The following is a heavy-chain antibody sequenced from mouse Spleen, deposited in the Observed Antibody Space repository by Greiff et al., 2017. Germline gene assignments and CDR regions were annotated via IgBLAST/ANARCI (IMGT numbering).Heavy chain of an antibody. Sequence: EVKLMESGPGLVKPSQSLSLTCSVTGYSITSGYYWNWIRQFPGNKLEWMGYISYDGSNNYNPSLKNRISITRDTSKNQFFLKLNSVTTEDTATYYCARERSGWYFDVWGAGTTVTVSS. CDR2: ISYDGSN. CDR3: ARERSGWYFDV. CDR1: GYSITSGYY. J-gene: IGHJ1*01. V-gene: IGHV3-6*01.